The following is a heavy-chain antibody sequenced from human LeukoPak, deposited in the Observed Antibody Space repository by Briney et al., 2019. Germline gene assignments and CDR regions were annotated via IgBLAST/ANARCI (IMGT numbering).Heavy chain of an antibody. CDR3: ARVYSSSPRSWFDP. CDR1: GGSISSGDYY. Sequence: SQTLSLTCTVSGGSISSGDYYWSWIRQPPGKGLEWIGYIYYSGSTYYNPSLKSRVTISVDTSKNQFSLKLSSVTAADTAVYYCARVYSSSPRSWFDPWGQGTLVTVSS. CDR2: IYYSGST. J-gene: IGHJ5*02. V-gene: IGHV4-30-4*08. D-gene: IGHD6-6*01.